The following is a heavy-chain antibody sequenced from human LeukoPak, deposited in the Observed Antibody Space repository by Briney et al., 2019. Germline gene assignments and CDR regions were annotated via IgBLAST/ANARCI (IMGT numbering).Heavy chain of an antibody. CDR1: GVSVTTRNW. D-gene: IGHD3-3*01. J-gene: IGHJ4*02. CDR3: AKNGEWSIYH. Sequence: PSETQSLTCAVSGVSVTTRNWWSWVRQAPGKGLEWIGEIFQSGSATYNPSLDGRVTISLDESKNQISLRLSSVTAADTAVYYCAKNGEWSIYHWGQGILVTVSS. CDR2: IFQSGSA. V-gene: IGHV4-4*02.